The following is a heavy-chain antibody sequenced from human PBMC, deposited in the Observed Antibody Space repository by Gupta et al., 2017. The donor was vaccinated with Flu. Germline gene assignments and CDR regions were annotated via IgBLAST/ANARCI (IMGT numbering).Heavy chain of an antibody. CDR3: AGTEYFDY. V-gene: IGHV3-66*02. CDR2: IYSGGST. J-gene: IGHJ4*02. D-gene: IGHD1-14*01. CDR1: GFTVSSNY. Sequence: EVQLVESGGGLVQPGGSLRLSCAVSGFTVSSNYMSWVRQAPGKGLEWVSGIYSGGSTYYVDSVKGRFTISRDNSKNTLYLQMNSLRAEDTAVYYCAGTEYFDYWGQGTLVTVSS.